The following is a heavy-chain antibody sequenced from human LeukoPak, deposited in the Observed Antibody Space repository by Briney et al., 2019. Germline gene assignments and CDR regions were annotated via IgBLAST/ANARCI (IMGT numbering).Heavy chain of an antibody. CDR3: ARAGGRFGELSACDY. Sequence: SETLSLTCAVYGGSFSGYYWSWIRQPPGKGLEWIGEINHSGSTNYNPSLKSRVTISVDTSKNQFSLKLSSVTAADTAVYYCARAGGRFGELSACDYWGQGTLVTASS. CDR1: GGSFSGYY. D-gene: IGHD3-10*01. V-gene: IGHV4-34*01. CDR2: INHSGST. J-gene: IGHJ4*02.